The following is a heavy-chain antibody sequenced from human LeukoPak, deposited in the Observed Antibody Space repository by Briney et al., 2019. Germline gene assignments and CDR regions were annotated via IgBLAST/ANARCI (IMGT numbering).Heavy chain of an antibody. D-gene: IGHD3-9*01. Sequence: ASVKVSCKASGYTFTGYYMHWVRQAPGQGLEWMGWINPNSGGTNYAQKFQGRVTMTRDTSISTAYMELSRLRSDDTAVYYCARVYDIGAPNFDYWGQGTLVTVSS. V-gene: IGHV1-2*02. J-gene: IGHJ4*02. CDR1: GYTFTGYY. CDR3: ARVYDIGAPNFDY. CDR2: INPNSGGT.